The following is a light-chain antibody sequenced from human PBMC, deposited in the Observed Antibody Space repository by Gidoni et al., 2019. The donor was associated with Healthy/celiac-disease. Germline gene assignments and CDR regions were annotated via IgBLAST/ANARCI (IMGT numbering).Light chain of an antibody. CDR2: AAS. V-gene: IGKV1-8*01. CDR1: HGISSY. Sequence: AIRMTQSPSSFSASTGDRVAITCRASHGISSYLAWYQQKPGKAPKLLIYAASTLQSGVPSMFSGSGSWTDFTLTISCLQSEDFATYSCQQYYSYPQTFXQXTKVEIK. J-gene: IGKJ1*01. CDR3: QQYYSYPQT.